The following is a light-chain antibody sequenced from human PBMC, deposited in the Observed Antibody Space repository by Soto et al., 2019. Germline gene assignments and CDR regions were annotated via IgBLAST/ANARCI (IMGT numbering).Light chain of an antibody. V-gene: IGLV2-14*01. Sequence: QSALTQPASVSGSPGQSITISCTGTSSDVGGYNYVSWYQQLPGKAPNLMIYDVNNRPSGVSNRFSGSKSGNTASLTISGLQAEDEADYYCSSYTGSSTFVFGTGTKVTVL. CDR3: SSYTGSSTFV. J-gene: IGLJ1*01. CDR2: DVN. CDR1: SSDVGGYNY.